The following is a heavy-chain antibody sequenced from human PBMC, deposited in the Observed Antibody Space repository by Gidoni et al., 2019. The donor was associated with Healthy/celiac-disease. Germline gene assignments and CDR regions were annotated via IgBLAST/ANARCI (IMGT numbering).Heavy chain of an antibody. J-gene: IGHJ6*02. CDR3: AREERAGVGVVTQYGRDV. Sequence: QVQLVQSGAEVKKPGSSVTVSCTASGGTFSSYAISWVRQAPGQGLEWMGGIIPIFGTANYAQKFQGRVTITADESTSTADMELSSLRSEDTAVYYCAREERAGVGVVTQYGRDVWGQGTTVTVSS. CDR2: IIPIFGTA. CDR1: GGTFSSYA. V-gene: IGHV1-69*01. D-gene: IGHD3-3*01.